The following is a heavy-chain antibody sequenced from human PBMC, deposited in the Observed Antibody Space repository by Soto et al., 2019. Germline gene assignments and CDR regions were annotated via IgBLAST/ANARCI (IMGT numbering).Heavy chain of an antibody. V-gene: IGHV3-30-3*01. CDR1: GFTFSSYA. CDR3: ASSVGTIWYYFDY. D-gene: IGHD5-12*01. CDR2: ISYDGSNK. J-gene: IGHJ4*02. Sequence: GGSLRLSCAASGFTFSSYAMRWVRQAPGKGLEWVAVISYDGSNKYYADSVKGRFTISRDNSKNTLYLQMNSLRAEDTAVYYCASSVGTIWYYFDYWGQGTLVTVSS.